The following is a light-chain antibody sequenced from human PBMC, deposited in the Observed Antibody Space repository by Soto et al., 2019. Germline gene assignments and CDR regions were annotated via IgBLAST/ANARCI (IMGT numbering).Light chain of an antibody. Sequence: EIVLTQSPATLSLSPGERATLSCWASQSVSSYLAWYQHKPGQAPRLLIYDASNRATGIPARFSGSGSGTDFTLTISSLEPEDFAVYYCQQYGSSPGTFGQGTKVDIK. V-gene: IGKV3-11*01. CDR1: QSVSSY. CDR3: QQYGSSPGT. CDR2: DAS. J-gene: IGKJ1*01.